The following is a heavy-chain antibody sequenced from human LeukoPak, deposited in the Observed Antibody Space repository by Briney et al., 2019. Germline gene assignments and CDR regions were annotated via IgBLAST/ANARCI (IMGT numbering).Heavy chain of an antibody. CDR3: TRDLMDYDVSTGLHHYYMDV. D-gene: IGHD3-9*01. J-gene: IGHJ6*02. CDR1: GFTFSSYS. CDR2: INRDGSQK. Sequence: GGSLRLSCAASGFTFSSYSMNWVRQAPGKGLEWVANINRDGSQKNHVDSVQGRFTISRDNAKNTLYLQMNTLRVEDTAVYYCTRDLMDYDVSTGLHHYYMDVWGQGTTVTVSS. V-gene: IGHV3-7*01.